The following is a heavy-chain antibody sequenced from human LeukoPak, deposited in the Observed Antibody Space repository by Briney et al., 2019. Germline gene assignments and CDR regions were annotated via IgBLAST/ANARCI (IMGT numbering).Heavy chain of an antibody. CDR3: ATQWELRH. CDR2: INCDNCDT. V-gene: IGHV1-18*01. J-gene: IGHJ4*02. D-gene: IGHD1-26*01. Sequence: ASVKVSFKADGYTFNDYGISWVRQAPGQGLAWVGWINCDNCDTHYAQEVQGRVTMTADKSTRTAYIELRDLRFDDTAIYYCATQWELRHWGQGTLVTVSS. CDR1: GYTFNDYG.